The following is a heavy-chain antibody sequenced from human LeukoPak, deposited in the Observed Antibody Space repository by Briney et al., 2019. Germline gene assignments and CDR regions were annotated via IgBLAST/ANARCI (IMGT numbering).Heavy chain of an antibody. J-gene: IGHJ4*02. CDR2: ISYTSRAR. CDR1: GFTFSSYN. V-gene: IGHV3-48*01. CDR3: ARAYCSSTSCFG. D-gene: IGHD2-2*01. Sequence: GGSLRLSCGASGFTFSSYNMNWVRQAPGKGLEWVSSISYTSRARYYADSVKGRFTISRDNVKNSLYLQMDSLRVEDTAVYYCARAYCSSTSCFGWGQGTLVTVSS.